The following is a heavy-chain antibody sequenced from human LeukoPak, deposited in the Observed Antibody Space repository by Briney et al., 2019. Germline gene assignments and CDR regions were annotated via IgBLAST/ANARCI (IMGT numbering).Heavy chain of an antibody. J-gene: IGHJ4*02. D-gene: IGHD2-2*01. V-gene: IGHV1-69-2*01. Sequence: ASVKVSCKVSGYTFTDYYMHWVQQAPGKGLEWMGLVDPEDGETIYAEKFQGRVTITADTSTDTAYTELSSLRSEDTAVYYCATLPPVAVVVPAATIPSGPGDYWGQGTLVTVSS. CDR3: ATLPPVAVVVPAATIPSGPGDY. CDR2: VDPEDGET. CDR1: GYTFTDYY.